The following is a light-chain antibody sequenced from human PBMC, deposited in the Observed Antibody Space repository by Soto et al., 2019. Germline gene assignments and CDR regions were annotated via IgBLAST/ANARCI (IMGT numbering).Light chain of an antibody. J-gene: IGLJ2*01. CDR3: SSYSSSSILVV. CDR1: GSDVGGYNF. CDR2: DVT. V-gene: IGLV2-14*01. Sequence: SALTQPASVSGSPGQSITISCTGTGSDVGGYNFVSWFQQHPGKAPKLMIYDVTDRPSGVSNRFSGSKSGNTASLTISGLQAEDEADYYCSSYSSSSILVVFGGGTKLTVL.